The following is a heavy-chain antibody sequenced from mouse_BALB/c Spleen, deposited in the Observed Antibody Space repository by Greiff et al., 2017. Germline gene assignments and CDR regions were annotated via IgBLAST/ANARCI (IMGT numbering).Heavy chain of an antibody. V-gene: IGHV3-2*02. CDR2: ISYSGST. CDR3: ARPFYGYAMDY. J-gene: IGHJ4*01. D-gene: IGHD1-1*01. Sequence: EVKLMESGPGLVKPSQSLSLTCTVTGYSITSDYAWNWIRQFPGNKLEWMGYISYSGSTSYNPSLKSRISITRDTSKNQFFLQLNSVTTEDTATYYCARPFYGYAMDYWGQGTSVTVSS. CDR1: GYSITSDYA.